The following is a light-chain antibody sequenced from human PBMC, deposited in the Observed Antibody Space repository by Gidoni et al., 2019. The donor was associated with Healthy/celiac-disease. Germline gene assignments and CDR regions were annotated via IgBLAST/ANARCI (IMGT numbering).Light chain of an antibody. Sequence: EIVLTQSPATLSLSPGERATLSCRASQSVSSYLAWYQQKPGQAPRLLFYDASNRATGIPARFSGSGSGTDFTLTISSLEPEDFAVYYCQQRSNWPPELTFXGXTKVEIK. J-gene: IGKJ4*01. CDR3: QQRSNWPPELT. V-gene: IGKV3-11*01. CDR1: QSVSSY. CDR2: DAS.